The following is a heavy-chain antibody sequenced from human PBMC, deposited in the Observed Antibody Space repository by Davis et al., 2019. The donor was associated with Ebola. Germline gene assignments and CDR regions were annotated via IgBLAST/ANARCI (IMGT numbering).Heavy chain of an antibody. J-gene: IGHJ4*02. Sequence: GGSLRLSCAASGFTFSSYSMNWVRQAPGKGLEWVSAISASGDTTYYADSVKGRFTISSDHSKNMLSLEMNSLRAEDAAIYYCARRGAGGYWWGAFDYWGQGTRVTVSS. D-gene: IGHD2-21*01. CDR3: ARRGAGGYWWGAFDY. CDR1: GFTFSSYS. V-gene: IGHV3-23*01. CDR2: ISASGDTT.